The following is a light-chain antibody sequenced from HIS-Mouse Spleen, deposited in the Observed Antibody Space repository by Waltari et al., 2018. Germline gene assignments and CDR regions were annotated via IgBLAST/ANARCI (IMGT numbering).Light chain of an antibody. Sequence: DIQMTQSPSTLSASVGDRVTITCRASQSISSWLAWYQQKPGKAPTLLIYTASSLESGVPSRFSGSGSGTEFTLTISSLQPDDFATYYCQQYNSYSSYTFGQGTKLEIK. J-gene: IGKJ2*01. CDR1: QSISSW. V-gene: IGKV1-5*03. CDR2: TAS. CDR3: QQYNSYSSYT.